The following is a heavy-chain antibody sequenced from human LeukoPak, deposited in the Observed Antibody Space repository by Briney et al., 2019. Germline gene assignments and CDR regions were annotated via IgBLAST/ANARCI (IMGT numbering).Heavy chain of an antibody. CDR2: IYYSGST. J-gene: IGHJ5*02. Sequence: PSETLSLTCTVSGGSISSYYWSWIRQPPGKGLEWIGYIYYSGSTNYNPFLKSRVTIPVDTSKNQFSLKLSSVTAADTAVYYCARDQGDCSGGSCYVWFDPWGQGTLVTVSS. V-gene: IGHV4-59*01. CDR3: ARDQGDCSGGSCYVWFDP. CDR1: GGSISSYY. D-gene: IGHD2-15*01.